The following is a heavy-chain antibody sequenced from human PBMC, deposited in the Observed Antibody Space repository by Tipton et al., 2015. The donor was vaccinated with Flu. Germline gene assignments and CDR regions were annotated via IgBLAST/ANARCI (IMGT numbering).Heavy chain of an antibody. CDR3: ASVGTGYSSW. V-gene: IGHV4-38-2*01. J-gene: IGHJ4*02. CDR2: IYHSGST. Sequence: GLVKPSETLSLTCAVSGYSISSGYYWGWIRQPPGKGLEWIGSIYHSGSTYYNPSLKSRVTISVDTSKNQFSLKLSSVTAADTAVYYCASVGTGYSSWWGQGTLVTVSS. D-gene: IGHD6-19*01. CDR1: GYSISSGYY.